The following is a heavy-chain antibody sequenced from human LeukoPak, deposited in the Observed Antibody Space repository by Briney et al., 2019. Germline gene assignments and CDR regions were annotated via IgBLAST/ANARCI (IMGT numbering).Heavy chain of an antibody. CDR1: GFTFSSYW. Sequence: GGSLRLSCAASGFTFSSYWMSWVRQAPGKGLEWVANIKQDGSEKYYVDSVKGRFTISRDNAKNSLYLQMNSLRAEDTAVYYCARYTYGDYLNDAFDIWGQGTMVTVSS. V-gene: IGHV3-7*01. CDR2: IKQDGSEK. D-gene: IGHD4-17*01. CDR3: ARYTYGDYLNDAFDI. J-gene: IGHJ3*02.